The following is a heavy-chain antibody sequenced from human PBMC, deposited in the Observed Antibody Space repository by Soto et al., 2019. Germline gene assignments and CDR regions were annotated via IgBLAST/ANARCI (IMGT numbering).Heavy chain of an antibody. V-gene: IGHV1-69*13. CDR2: IIPIFGTA. Sequence: ASVKVSCKASGGTFSSYAISWVRQAPGQGLEWMGGIIPIFGTANYAQKFQGRVTITADESTSTAYMELSSLRSEDTAVYYCARLRSIARSPYYFDYWGQGTLVTVSS. J-gene: IGHJ4*02. CDR3: ARLRSIARSPYYFDY. D-gene: IGHD6-13*01. CDR1: GGTFSSYA.